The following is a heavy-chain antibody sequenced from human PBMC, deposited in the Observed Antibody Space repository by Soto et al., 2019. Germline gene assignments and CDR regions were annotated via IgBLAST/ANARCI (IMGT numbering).Heavy chain of an antibody. CDR1: GGSLSPNY. CDR3: ARRGGYYQSLDP. Sequence: SETLSLTCTVSGGSLSPNYWSWIRQPPGKGLEWIGYIYYGGTTTNNPSLNSRVAISIDTSKNQFSLTLSSVTAADTAVYYCARRGGYYQSLDPWGKGILAPVPS. J-gene: IGHJ5*02. D-gene: IGHD3-22*01. CDR2: IYYGGTT. V-gene: IGHV4-59*08.